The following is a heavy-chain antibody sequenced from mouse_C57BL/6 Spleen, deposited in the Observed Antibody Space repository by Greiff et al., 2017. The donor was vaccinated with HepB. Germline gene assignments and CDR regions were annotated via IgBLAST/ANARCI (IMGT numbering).Heavy chain of an antibody. D-gene: IGHD1-1*01. J-gene: IGHJ2*01. Sequence: VQLKQSGAELVKPGASVKLSCTASGFNIKDYYMHWVKQRTEQGLEWIGRIDPEDGDTKYAPKFQGKATITADTSSNTSYLQLSSLTSEDTAVYYCARIYYYGSRAFDYWGQGTTLTVSS. V-gene: IGHV14-2*01. CDR1: GFNIKDYY. CDR2: IDPEDGDT. CDR3: ARIYYYGSRAFDY.